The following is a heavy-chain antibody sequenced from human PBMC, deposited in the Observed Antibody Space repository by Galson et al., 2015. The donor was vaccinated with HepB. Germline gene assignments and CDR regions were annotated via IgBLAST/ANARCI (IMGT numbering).Heavy chain of an antibody. CDR1: GFTFSSYA. CDR2: ISYDGSNK. D-gene: IGHD3-22*01. J-gene: IGHJ4*02. V-gene: IGHV3-30*04. Sequence: SLRLSCAASGFTFSSYAMHWVRQAPGKGLEWVAVISYDGSNKYYADSVKGRFTISRDNSKNTLYLQMNSLRAEDTAVYYCARTDYYDSSGYWGWGQGTLVTVSS. CDR3: ARTDYYDSSGYWG.